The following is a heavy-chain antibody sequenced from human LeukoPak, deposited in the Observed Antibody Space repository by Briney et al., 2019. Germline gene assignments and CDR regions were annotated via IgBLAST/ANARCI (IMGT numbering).Heavy chain of an antibody. D-gene: IGHD6-19*01. V-gene: IGHV3-23*01. J-gene: IGHJ6*04. CDR1: GFTFSSYA. CDR2: ISGCGGST. CDR3: AKVGCSSGFGMDV. Sequence: GGSLRLSCAASGFTFSSYAMSWVRQAPGKGLEWVSAISGCGGSTYYADSVKGRFTISRDNSKNTLYLQMNSLRAEDTAVYYCAKVGCSSGFGMDVWGKGTTVTVSS.